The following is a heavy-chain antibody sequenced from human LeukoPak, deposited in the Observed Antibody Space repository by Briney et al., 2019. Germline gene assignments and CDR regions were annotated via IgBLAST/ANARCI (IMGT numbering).Heavy chain of an antibody. CDR3: ARGTGGYSSSSGLLTYFDY. J-gene: IGHJ4*02. D-gene: IGHD6-6*01. CDR1: GFTFSSYA. V-gene: IGHV3-21*01. CDR2: ISSSSSYI. Sequence: TSGGSLRLSCAASGFTFSSYAMNWVRQAPGKGLEWVSSISSSSSYIYYADSVKGRFTISRDNAKNSLYLQMNSLRAEDTAVYYCARGTGGYSSSSGLLTYFDYWGQGTLVTVSS.